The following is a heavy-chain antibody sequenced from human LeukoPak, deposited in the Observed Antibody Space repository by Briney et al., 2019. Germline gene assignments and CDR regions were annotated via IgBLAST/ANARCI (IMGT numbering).Heavy chain of an antibody. CDR1: GLSFTSFA. J-gene: IGHJ4*02. CDR3: AIASGAPSPDAAG. Sequence: PGGSLRLSCAASGLSFTSFAMSWVRQAPARGPEWVSSLRGDGETFYADSVRGRFTLSRDDSRNMVYLQLNNLRVEDTAIYYCAIASGAPSPDAAGGGKEPQATVPS. CDR2: LRGDGET. V-gene: IGHV3-23*01. D-gene: IGHD1-26*01.